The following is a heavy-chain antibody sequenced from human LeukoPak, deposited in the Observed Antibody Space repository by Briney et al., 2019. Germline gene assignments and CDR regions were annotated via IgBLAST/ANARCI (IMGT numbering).Heavy chain of an antibody. CDR3: ARGTYYDSSAYSGVRLFDY. CDR2: INPNSGRT. D-gene: IGHD3-22*01. Sequence: GASVKVSCKASGYTFTGYYMNWVRQAPGQGLEWMGWINPNSGRTNYAQKFQGRVTMTGDTSISTAYMELTRLTSYDTAVYYCARGTYYDSSAYSGVRLFDYWGQGTLVTVSS. V-gene: IGHV1-2*02. J-gene: IGHJ4*02. CDR1: GYTFTGYY.